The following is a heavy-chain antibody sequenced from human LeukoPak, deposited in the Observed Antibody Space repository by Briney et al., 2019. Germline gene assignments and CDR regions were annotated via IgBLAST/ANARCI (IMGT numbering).Heavy chain of an antibody. D-gene: IGHD3-10*01. V-gene: IGHV3-33*01. Sequence: PGRSLRLSCAASGFTFSSYGMHWVRQAPGKGLEWVAVIWYDGSNKYYADSVKGRFTISRDNSKNTLYLQMNSLRAEDTAVYYCARARDYYGSESYYNIDYWGQGTLVTVSS. CDR3: ARARDYYGSESYYNIDY. CDR1: GFTFSSYG. J-gene: IGHJ4*02. CDR2: IWYDGSNK.